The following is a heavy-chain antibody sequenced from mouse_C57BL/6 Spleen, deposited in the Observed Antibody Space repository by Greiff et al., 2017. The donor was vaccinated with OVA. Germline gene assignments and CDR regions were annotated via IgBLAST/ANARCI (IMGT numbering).Heavy chain of an antibody. D-gene: IGHD2-3*01. CDR2: IHPNSGST. CDR1: GYTFTSYW. V-gene: IGHV1-64*01. CDR3: ARWDGYYYAMDY. J-gene: IGHJ4*01. Sequence: QVQLQQPGAELVKPGASVKLSCKASGYTFTSYWMHWVKQRPGQDLEWIGMIHPNSGSTNYNEKFKSKATLTVDKSSSTAYMQLSSLTSEDSAVYYCARWDGYYYAMDYWGQGTSVTVSS.